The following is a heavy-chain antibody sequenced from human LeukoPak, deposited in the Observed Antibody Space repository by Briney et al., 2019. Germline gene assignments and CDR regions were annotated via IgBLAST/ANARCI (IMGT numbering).Heavy chain of an antibody. CDR3: ARAPRGYSGYVVDY. D-gene: IGHD5-12*01. J-gene: IGHJ4*02. CDR1: GYTFTSYA. V-gene: IGHV1-3*01. Sequence: ASVKVSCKASGYTFTSYAMHWVRQAPGQRLEWMGWINAGNGNTKYSQKFQGRVTITRDTSASTAYMELSSLRSEDTAVYYRARAPRGYSGYVVDYWGQGTLVTVSS. CDR2: INAGNGNT.